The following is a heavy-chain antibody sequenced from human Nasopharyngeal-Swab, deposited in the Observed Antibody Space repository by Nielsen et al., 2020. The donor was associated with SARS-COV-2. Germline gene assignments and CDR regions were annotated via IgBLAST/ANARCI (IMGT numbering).Heavy chain of an antibody. J-gene: IGHJ4*02. CDR1: GFTFDDYA. CDR3: ARANSGWYYFDY. Sequence: SLKISCAASGFTFDDYAMHWVRQAPGKGLEWVSGISWNSGSIGYADPVKGRFTISRDNAKNSLYLQMNSLRAEDTALYYCARANSGWYYFDYWGQGTLVTVSS. CDR2: ISWNSGSI. D-gene: IGHD6-19*01. V-gene: IGHV3-9*01.